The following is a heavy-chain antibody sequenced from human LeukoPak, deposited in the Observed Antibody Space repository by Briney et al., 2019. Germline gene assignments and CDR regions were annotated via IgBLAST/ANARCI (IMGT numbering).Heavy chain of an antibody. J-gene: IGHJ1*01. CDR2: ISGSGGST. CDR3: AKEHYYDSSGYPEYFQH. V-gene: IGHV3-23*01. D-gene: IGHD3-22*01. CDR1: RFSFSLYN. Sequence: GGSLRLSCAASRFSFSLYNMNWVRQAPGKGLEWVSAISGSGGSTYYADSVKGRFTISRDNSKNTLYLQMNSLRAEDTAVYYCAKEHYYDSSGYPEYFQHWGQGTLVTVSS.